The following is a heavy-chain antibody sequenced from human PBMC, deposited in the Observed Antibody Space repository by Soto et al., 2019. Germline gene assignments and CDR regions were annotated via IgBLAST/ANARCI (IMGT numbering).Heavy chain of an antibody. CDR1: GFTVSSNY. V-gene: IGHV3-53*02. J-gene: IGHJ4*02. Sequence: EVQLVETGGGLIQPGGSLRLSCAASGFTVSSNYMSWVRQAPGKGLEWVSVIYSGGSTYYADSVKGRFTISRDNSKNTLYLQMNSLRAEDTAVDYCARPNYGDFLDYWGQGTLVTVSS. CDR3: ARPNYGDFLDY. D-gene: IGHD4-17*01. CDR2: IYSGGST.